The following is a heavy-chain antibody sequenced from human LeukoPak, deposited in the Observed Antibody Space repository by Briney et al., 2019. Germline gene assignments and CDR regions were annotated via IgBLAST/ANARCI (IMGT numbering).Heavy chain of an antibody. Sequence: NASETLSLTCTVSGGSISSGSYYWSWIRQPAGKGLEWIGRIYTSGSTNYNPSLKSRVTISVDTSKNQFSLKLSSVTAADTAVYYCARGGYCNSTSCSDAFDIWGQGTMVTVSS. CDR3: ARGGYCNSTSCSDAFDI. J-gene: IGHJ3*02. D-gene: IGHD2-2*01. CDR1: GGSISSGSYY. CDR2: IYTSGST. V-gene: IGHV4-61*02.